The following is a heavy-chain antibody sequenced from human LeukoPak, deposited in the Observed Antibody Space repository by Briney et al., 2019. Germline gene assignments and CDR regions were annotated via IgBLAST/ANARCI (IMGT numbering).Heavy chain of an antibody. J-gene: IGHJ4*02. CDR3: ARDLGYFDY. Sequence: GGSLRLSCAASGFTFSSYAMHWVRQAPGKGPEWVALIYYDGSQRKYVDSVKGRFTISRDNSKNTVYLEINNLRAKDTAVYYCARDLGYFDYWGQGTLVTVSS. CDR2: IYYDGSQR. CDR1: GFTFSSYA. V-gene: IGHV3-30*04. D-gene: IGHD7-27*01.